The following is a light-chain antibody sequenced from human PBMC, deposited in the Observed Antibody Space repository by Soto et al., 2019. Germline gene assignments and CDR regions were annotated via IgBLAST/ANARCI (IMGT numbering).Light chain of an antibody. CDR3: SSYTRSATRV. CDR2: EVS. J-gene: IGLJ3*02. Sequence: QSALTQSASVSGSPGQSITISCTGTSSDIGGYNYVSWYQQHPGKAPKLIIYEVSDRPSGISNRFSGSKSGNTASLTISGLQADDEADYSCSSYTRSATRVFGGGTKLTVL. CDR1: SSDIGGYNY. V-gene: IGLV2-14*01.